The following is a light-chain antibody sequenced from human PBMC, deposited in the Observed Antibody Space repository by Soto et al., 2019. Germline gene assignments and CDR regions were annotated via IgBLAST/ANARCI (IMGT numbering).Light chain of an antibody. J-gene: IGKJ1*01. CDR3: QQYYTTPRT. Sequence: DFAVTQSPKSLAVTLGGRATINCKSSQSLLYTSNNKNYLAWYQQKPGQPPKLIIYWASTRESGVTDRVKDSGSGTDFTLTISNLQAEDAAVYYWQQYYTTPRTCGQGTKVEI. V-gene: IGKV4-1*01. CDR2: WAS. CDR1: QSLLYTSNNKNY.